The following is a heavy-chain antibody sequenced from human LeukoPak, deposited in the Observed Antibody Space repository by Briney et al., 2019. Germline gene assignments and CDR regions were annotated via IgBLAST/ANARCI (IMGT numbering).Heavy chain of an antibody. D-gene: IGHD7-27*01. CDR1: GGTFSSYS. CDR2: ISSSSSYI. J-gene: IGHJ4*02. V-gene: IGHV3-21*01. CDR3: GRADLGHYFDY. Sequence: PGGSLRLSCAASGGTFSSYSMNWVRQAPGKGLEWVSSISSSSSYIYYADSVEGRFTISRDNAKNSLYLQMNSRRAEDTAVYYSGRADLGHYFDYWGQGTLVTVSS.